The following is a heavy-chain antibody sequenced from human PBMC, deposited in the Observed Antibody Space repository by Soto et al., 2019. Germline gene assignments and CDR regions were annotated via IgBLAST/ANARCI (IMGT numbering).Heavy chain of an antibody. CDR3: ARQVVATIGTNYRFYP. CDR1: GGSISSSSYY. V-gene: IGHV4-39*01. CDR2: IYYSGST. D-gene: IGHD5-12*01. J-gene: IGHJ5*02. Sequence: SETLSLTCTVSGGSISSSSYYWGWIRQPPGKWLEWIGSIYYSGSTYYNPSLKSRVTISVDTSKNQFSLKLSSVTAADTAVYYCARQVVATIGTNYRFYPWGQGTLVTVSS.